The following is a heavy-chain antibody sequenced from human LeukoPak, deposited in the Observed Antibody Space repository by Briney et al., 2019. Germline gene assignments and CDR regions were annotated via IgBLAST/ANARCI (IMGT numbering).Heavy chain of an antibody. Sequence: GGSLRLSCAASGFTFSSYSMNWVRQAPGKGLEWVSSISSSSYIYYAGSVKGRFTISRDNAKNSLYLQMNSLRAEDTAVYYCARVKSSSWYDGFDYWGQGTLVTVSS. CDR3: ARVKSSSWYDGFDY. CDR1: GFTFSSYS. D-gene: IGHD6-13*01. J-gene: IGHJ4*02. V-gene: IGHV3-21*01. CDR2: ISSSSYI.